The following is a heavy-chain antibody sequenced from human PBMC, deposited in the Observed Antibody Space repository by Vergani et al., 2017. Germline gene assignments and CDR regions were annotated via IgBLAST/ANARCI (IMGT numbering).Heavy chain of an antibody. J-gene: IGHJ4*02. CDR2: ISGSGGST. Sequence: EVQLLESGGGLVQPGGSLRLSCAASGFTFSSYAMSWVRQAPGKGLEWVSAISGSGGSTYYADSVKGRFTISRDNSKNTLSLQMNSLRAEDTAVYYCAKDRGSYDLIGGYYFDYWGQGTLVTVSS. CDR3: AKDRGSYDLIGGYYFDY. CDR1: GFTFSSYA. D-gene: IGHD2-15*01. V-gene: IGHV3-23*01.